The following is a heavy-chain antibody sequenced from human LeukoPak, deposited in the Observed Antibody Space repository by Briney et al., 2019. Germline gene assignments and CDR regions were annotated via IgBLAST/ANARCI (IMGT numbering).Heavy chain of an antibody. Sequence: GGSLRLSCAVSGITLSSYWMSWVRQAPGKGLEWVANIKQDGSEKYYVDSVKGRFTISRDNAKNTLYLQMDSLRAEDTAVYFCAKDHVDSSSWSQYFELWGRGTLVTVSS. J-gene: IGHJ2*01. CDR1: GITLSSYW. CDR3: AKDHVDSSSWSQYFEL. D-gene: IGHD6-13*01. CDR2: IKQDGSEK. V-gene: IGHV3-7*01.